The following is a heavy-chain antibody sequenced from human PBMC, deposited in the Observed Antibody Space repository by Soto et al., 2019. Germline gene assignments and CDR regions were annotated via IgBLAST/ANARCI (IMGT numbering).Heavy chain of an antibody. D-gene: IGHD3-3*01. CDR3: ARDRSITIFGVAYYYYYYMDV. Sequence: GGSLRLSCAASGFTFSSYWMSWVRQAPGKGLEWVANIKQDGSEKYYVDSVKGRFTISRDNAKNSLYLQMNSLRAEDTAVYYCARDRSITIFGVAYYYYYYMDVWGKGTTVTVSS. CDR1: GFTFSSYW. CDR2: IKQDGSEK. J-gene: IGHJ6*03. V-gene: IGHV3-7*01.